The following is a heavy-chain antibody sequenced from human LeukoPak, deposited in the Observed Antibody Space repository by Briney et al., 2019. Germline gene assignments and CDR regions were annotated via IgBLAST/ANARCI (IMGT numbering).Heavy chain of an antibody. V-gene: IGHV1-8*01. D-gene: IGHD6-13*01. Sequence: WASVKVSCKASGYTFTSYDINWVRQATGQGLEWMGWMNPNSGNTGYAQKFQGRVTMTRNTSISTAYMELSSLRSEDTAVYYCARVGYSSWYVLEVGWFDPWGQGTLVTVSS. J-gene: IGHJ5*02. CDR2: MNPNSGNT. CDR3: ARVGYSSWYVLEVGWFDP. CDR1: GYTFTSYD.